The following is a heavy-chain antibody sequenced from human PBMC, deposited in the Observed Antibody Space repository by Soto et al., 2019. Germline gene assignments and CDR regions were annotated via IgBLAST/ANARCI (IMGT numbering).Heavy chain of an antibody. Sequence: QVQLVQSGAEVKKPGASVKVSCKASGYTFTSYGISWVRQAPGQGLEWMGWISAYNGNTNYAQKLQGRVTMTTDTSTSTAYMELRSLRSDDTAVYYCARDGDIVLVPAEPESYYGMDVWGQGTTVTVSS. J-gene: IGHJ6*02. CDR3: ARDGDIVLVPAEPESYYGMDV. V-gene: IGHV1-18*01. D-gene: IGHD2-2*01. CDR2: ISAYNGNT. CDR1: GYTFTSYG.